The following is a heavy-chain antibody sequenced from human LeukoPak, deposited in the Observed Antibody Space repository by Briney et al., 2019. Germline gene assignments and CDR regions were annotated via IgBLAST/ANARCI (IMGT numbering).Heavy chain of an antibody. Sequence: VGSLRLSCAASGFTFSNNGMHWVRQAPGKGLEWVAFIRYDGSDKYYADSVKGRLTISRDNSKKTLYLQMNSLRAEDTAVYYCAKEYAGSHYYYYYMDVWGKGTTVTVSS. CDR2: IRYDGSDK. V-gene: IGHV3-30*02. CDR1: GFTFSNNG. CDR3: AKEYAGSHYYYYYMDV. J-gene: IGHJ6*03.